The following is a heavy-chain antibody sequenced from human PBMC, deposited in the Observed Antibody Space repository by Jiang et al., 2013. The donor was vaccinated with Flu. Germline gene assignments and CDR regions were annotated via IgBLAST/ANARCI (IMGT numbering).Heavy chain of an antibody. Sequence: SGAEVRKPGASVRISCKASGYTFTRHYIHWLRLAPGQGLEWLGLVNPGGGTSSLAQSFLGRLTLSTDTSTTTVYMELSGLRSDDTAVYFCARDPEIAIPYYFDSWGQGTRVTVSS. CDR1: GYTFTRHY. J-gene: IGHJ4*02. CDR2: VNPGGGTS. V-gene: IGHV1-46*01. D-gene: IGHD2-21*01. CDR3: ARDPEIAIPYYFDS.